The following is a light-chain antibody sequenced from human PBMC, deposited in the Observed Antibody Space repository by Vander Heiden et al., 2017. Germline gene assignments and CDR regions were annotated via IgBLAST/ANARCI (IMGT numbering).Light chain of an antibody. CDR3: QATDSSGSYEL. V-gene: IGLV3-25*03. J-gene: IGLJ3*02. CDR1: PFPKQY. Sequence: SYELTQPPSVSVSPGQKARITSSGNPFPKQYVYWYQQKSGQAPVLVMYRDSERTSGIPERFTGSSSGTTVTLTISGVQADDEADYYCQATDSSGSYELFGGGTKLTVL. CDR2: RDS.